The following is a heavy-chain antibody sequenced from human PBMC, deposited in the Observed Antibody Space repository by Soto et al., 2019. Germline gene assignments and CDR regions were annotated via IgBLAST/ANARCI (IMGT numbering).Heavy chain of an antibody. CDR2: ISNSGGTT. CDR3: AKGSRGAYFNCTDV. CDR1: GFTFSSSA. Sequence: EVQMLETGGGLVQPGGSLRLSCAASGFTFSSSAMNWVRQAPGQELEWVSSISNSGGTTYYADSVKGRFTISRDNSKNTLYLQMNTLRAEDTAVYYCAKGSRGAYFNCTDVWGKGTTVTVSS. J-gene: IGHJ6*03. V-gene: IGHV3-23*01.